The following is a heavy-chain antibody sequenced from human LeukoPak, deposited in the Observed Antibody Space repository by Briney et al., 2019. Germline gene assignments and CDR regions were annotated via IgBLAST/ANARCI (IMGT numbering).Heavy chain of an antibody. CDR3: AKAVDTATWYNWFDP. V-gene: IGHV3-23*01. J-gene: IGHJ5*02. CDR2: ISGSGGST. CDR1: GFTFSSYG. D-gene: IGHD5-18*01. Sequence: GGSLRLSCAASGFTFSSYGMRWVRQAPGKGLEWVSAISGSGGSTYYADSVKGRFTISRDNSKNTLYLQMNSLRAEDTAVYYCAKAVDTATWYNWFDPWGQGILVTVSS.